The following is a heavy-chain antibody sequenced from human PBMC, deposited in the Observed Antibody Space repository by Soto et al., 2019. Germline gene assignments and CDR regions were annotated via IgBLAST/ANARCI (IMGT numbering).Heavy chain of an antibody. CDR2: IYPGDSDT. D-gene: IGHD2-15*01. V-gene: IGHV5-51*01. Sequence: GAGLKISWKGSGDSFTNSCIGWVRQMPGQGLEWMGIIYPGDSDTRYSPSYQGQVTISVDKSISTAYLQWSTLKASDTAMYYCARSTELTAGYKVVWGGPLTCYGMYFCGHGSSVTGSS. CDR3: ARSTELTAGYKVVWGGPLTCYGMYF. CDR1: GDSFTNSC. J-gene: IGHJ6*02.